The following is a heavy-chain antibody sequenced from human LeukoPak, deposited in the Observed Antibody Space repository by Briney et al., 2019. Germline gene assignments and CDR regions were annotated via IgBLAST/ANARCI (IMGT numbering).Heavy chain of an antibody. Sequence: SVKVSCKASGGTFSSYAISWVRQAPGQGLEWMGGIIPIFGTANYAQKFQGRGAITTDESTSTAYMELSSLRSDDTAVYYCARDGPHFGFDPWGQGTLVTVSS. CDR1: GGTFSSYA. D-gene: IGHD3-3*02. CDR2: IIPIFGTA. V-gene: IGHV1-69*05. J-gene: IGHJ5*02. CDR3: ARDGPHFGFDP.